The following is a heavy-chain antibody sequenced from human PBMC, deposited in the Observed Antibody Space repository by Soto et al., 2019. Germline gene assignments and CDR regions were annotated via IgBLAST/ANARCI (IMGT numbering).Heavy chain of an antibody. CDR1: GFTFSSYA. CDR2: ISGSGGST. V-gene: IGHV3-23*01. Sequence: GGSLRLSCAASGFTFSSYAMSWVRQAPGKGLEWVSAISGSGGSTYYADSVKGRYTISRDNSKNTLYLQMNSLRAEDTSVYYCAKALLIASVENIPDYYYYYGMVVWGQTPTVTGS. CDR3: AKALLIASVENIPDYYYYYGMVV. J-gene: IGHJ6*02. D-gene: IGHD6-13*01.